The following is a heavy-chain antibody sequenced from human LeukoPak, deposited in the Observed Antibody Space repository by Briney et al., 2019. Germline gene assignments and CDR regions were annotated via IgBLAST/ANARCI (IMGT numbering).Heavy chain of an antibody. D-gene: IGHD1-26*01. CDR3: ARRGGSGRAFDY. CDR2: IYYTGST. CDR1: GASISGGTYH. V-gene: IGHV4-39*01. Sequence: PSETLSLTCSVSGASISGGTYHWGWIRQPPGKGLEWIGRIYYTGSTYDNPSLKSRVTISVDTSKNQFSLKLSSVTAADTAVYYCARRGGSGRAFDYWGQGTLVTVSS. J-gene: IGHJ4*02.